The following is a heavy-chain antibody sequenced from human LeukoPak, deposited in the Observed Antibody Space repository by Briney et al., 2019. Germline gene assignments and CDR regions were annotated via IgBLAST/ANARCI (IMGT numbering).Heavy chain of an antibody. J-gene: IGHJ4*02. CDR2: IYYSGST. CDR1: GGSISSYY. V-gene: IGHV4-59*01. CDR3: ARGSCSGGSCYSVPFDY. Sequence: SETLSLTCTVSGGSISSYYWSWIRQPPGKGLEWIGYIYYSGSTNYNPSLKSRVTISVDTSKNQFSLKLSSVTAADTAVDYCARGSCSGGSCYSVPFDYWGQGTLVTVSS. D-gene: IGHD2-15*01.